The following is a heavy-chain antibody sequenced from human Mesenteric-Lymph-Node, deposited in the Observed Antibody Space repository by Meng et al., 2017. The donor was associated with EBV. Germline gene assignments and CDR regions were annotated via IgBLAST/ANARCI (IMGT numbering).Heavy chain of an antibody. D-gene: IGHD1-1*01. V-gene: IGHV4-39*01. CDR2: IYYSGST. CDR1: GGSISSSIYY. CDR3: ARLKAGKLDY. J-gene: IGHJ4*02. Sequence: QLWLRLSVPGLVKSSQALSLTCPVSGGSISSSIYYCGWIRQPPGKGLEWIGSIYYSGSTYYNPSLKSRVTISVDTSKNQFSLKLSSVTAADTAVYYCARLKAGKLDYWGQGTLVTVSS.